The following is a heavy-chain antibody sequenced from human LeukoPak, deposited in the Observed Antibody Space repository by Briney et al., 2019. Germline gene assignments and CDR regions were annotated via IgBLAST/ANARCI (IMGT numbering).Heavy chain of an antibody. Sequence: PGGSLRLSCAASGFTFSSYVMHWVRQAPGKGLEWVAVIWYDGSNKYYADSVKGRFTISRDNSKNTLYLQMNSLRAEDTAVYYCARDPYDFWSGYFYYYYYGMDVWGQGTTVTVSS. CDR2: IWYDGSNK. J-gene: IGHJ6*02. D-gene: IGHD3-3*01. CDR3: ARDPYDFWSGYFYYYYYGMDV. V-gene: IGHV3-33*01. CDR1: GFTFSSYV.